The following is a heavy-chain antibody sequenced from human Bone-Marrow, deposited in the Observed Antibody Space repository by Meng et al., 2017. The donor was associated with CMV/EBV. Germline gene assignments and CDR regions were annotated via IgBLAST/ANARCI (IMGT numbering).Heavy chain of an antibody. J-gene: IGHJ6*02. CDR1: GYTFPGYY. D-gene: IGHD3-3*01. CDR3: ARAAQFLSYGFDV. Sequence: SVNVPRMASGYTFPGYYMQWVRLAPGQRLEWVGWINPHSGGTNYAQKFQGRVTLTSDTYISTAYMDLSRLTSDDTAVYYCARAAQFLSYGFDVWGRGTTVTVSS. CDR2: INPHSGGT. V-gene: IGHV1-2*02.